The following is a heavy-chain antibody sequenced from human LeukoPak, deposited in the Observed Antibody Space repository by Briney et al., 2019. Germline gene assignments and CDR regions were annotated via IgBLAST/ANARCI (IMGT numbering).Heavy chain of an antibody. V-gene: IGHV4-39*07. Sequence: SETLSLTCTVSGGSISSSSYYWGWIRQPPGKGLEWIGSIYNSGSTYYNPPLKSRVTISVDTSKNQFSLKLSSVTAADTAVYYCARVAGMVRRVNLLYWFDPWGQGTLVTVSS. CDR1: GGSISSSSYY. CDR2: IYNSGST. CDR3: ARVAGMVRRVNLLYWFDP. J-gene: IGHJ5*02. D-gene: IGHD3-10*01.